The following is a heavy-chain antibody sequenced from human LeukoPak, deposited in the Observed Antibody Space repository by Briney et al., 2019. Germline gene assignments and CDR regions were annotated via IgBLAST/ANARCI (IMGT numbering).Heavy chain of an antibody. CDR1: GFTFGDYA. J-gene: IGHJ4*02. CDR2: IRSKAYGGTT. D-gene: IGHD3-22*01. Sequence: PGGSLRLSCTASGFTFGDYAMSWFRQAPGKGLEWVGFIRSKAYGGTTEYAASVKGRVTISRDDSKSIAYLQMNSLKTEDTAVYYCTRTPYDSSGYFDYWGQGTLVTVSS. CDR3: TRTPYDSSGYFDY. V-gene: IGHV3-49*03.